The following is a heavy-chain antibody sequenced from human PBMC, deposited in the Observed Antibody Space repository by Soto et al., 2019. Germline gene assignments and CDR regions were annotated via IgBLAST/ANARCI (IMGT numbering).Heavy chain of an antibody. Sequence: QIQLVESGGGLVKPGGALRLSCEASGFTFSDFYMSWIRQAPGKGLEWLSYISPKSNYREYAESVKGRHTRSRDNAKNSLSLQMNSLRVEDTAVYYCVRGGGGGQFDSWGQGTLVTVSS. J-gene: IGHJ4*02. CDR3: VRGGGGGQFDS. CDR1: GFTFSDFY. CDR2: ISPKSNYR. D-gene: IGHD2-21*01. V-gene: IGHV3-11*06.